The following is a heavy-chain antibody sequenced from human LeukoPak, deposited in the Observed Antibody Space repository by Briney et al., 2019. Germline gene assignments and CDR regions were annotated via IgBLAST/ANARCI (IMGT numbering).Heavy chain of an antibody. CDR1: GFTFSSYA. CDR3: ARIGSSWYGFDY. J-gene: IGHJ4*02. CDR2: ISGSGGST. D-gene: IGHD6-13*01. Sequence: GGSLRLSCAASGFTFSSYAVNWVRQAPGKGLEWVSGISGSGGSTYYSDSVKGRFTISRDNSKNTLYLQMNSLRAEDTAVYYCARIGSSWYGFDYWGQGTLVTVSS. V-gene: IGHV3-23*01.